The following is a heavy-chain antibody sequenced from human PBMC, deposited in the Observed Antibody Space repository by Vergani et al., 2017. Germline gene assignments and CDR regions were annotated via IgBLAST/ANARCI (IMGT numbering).Heavy chain of an antibody. V-gene: IGHV4-39*07. Sequence: QLQLQESGPGLVKPSETLSLICTVSGGSINPSSSFWGWIRQSPGKGLEWIGSINYVGRTYYIPSLQSRATVFVDTSKNQFSLKLSSVTAADTAVYYCARDNRFYGSGNNDGFDPWGQGTLVTVSS. CDR1: GGSINPSSSF. CDR3: ARDNRFYGSGNNDGFDP. CDR2: INYVGRT. J-gene: IGHJ5*02. D-gene: IGHD3-10*01.